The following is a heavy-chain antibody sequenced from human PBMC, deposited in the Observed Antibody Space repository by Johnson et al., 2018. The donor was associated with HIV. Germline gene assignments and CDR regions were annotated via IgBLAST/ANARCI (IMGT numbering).Heavy chain of an antibody. CDR2: IWYDGSNK. J-gene: IGHJ3*02. CDR1: GFTFSSYG. D-gene: IGHD3-10*01. V-gene: IGHV3-30*19. CDR3: ARRLWFRNLYDAFDI. Sequence: QVQLVESGGGVVQPGRSLRLSCAASGFTFSSYGMHWVRQAPGKGLEWVAVIWYDGSNKYYADSVKGRFTISRDNSKNTLYLQMNSLRAEDTAVYYCARRLWFRNLYDAFDIWGQGTMVTVSS.